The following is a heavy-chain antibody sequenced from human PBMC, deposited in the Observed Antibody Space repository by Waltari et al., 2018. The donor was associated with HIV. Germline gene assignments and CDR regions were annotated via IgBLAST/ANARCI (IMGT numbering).Heavy chain of an antibody. CDR3: AKLTYYFDSSGYYPRFYFDY. Sequence: EVQLLESGGGLVQPGGSLRLSCAASGFTFRSYAMSWVRRAPGKGLEGVSAISGSGGSTYYADSVKGRFTISRDNSKNTLYLQMNSLRAEDTAVYYCAKLTYYFDSSGYYPRFYFDYWGQGTLGTVSS. J-gene: IGHJ4*02. CDR1: GFTFRSYA. CDR2: ISGSGGST. V-gene: IGHV3-23*01. D-gene: IGHD3-22*01.